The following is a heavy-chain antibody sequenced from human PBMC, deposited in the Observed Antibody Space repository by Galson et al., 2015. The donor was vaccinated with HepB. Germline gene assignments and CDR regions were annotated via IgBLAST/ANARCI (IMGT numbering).Heavy chain of an antibody. D-gene: IGHD3-22*01. CDR3: ARGVSTYYFDSSGYLVDY. J-gene: IGHJ4*02. CDR1: GYTLTNYY. V-gene: IGHV1-46*01. CDR2: MNPSDGST. Sequence: SVKVSCKASGYTLTNYYIHWVRQAPGQGLEWMGIMNPSDGSTKYAQRFQGTVTMTRDTSTSRAHMELRSLRSEDTAVYFCARGVSTYYFDSSGYLVDYWGQGTLVTVSS.